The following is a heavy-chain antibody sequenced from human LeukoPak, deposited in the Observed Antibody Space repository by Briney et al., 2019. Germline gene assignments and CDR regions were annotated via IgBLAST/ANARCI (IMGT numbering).Heavy chain of an antibody. CDR3: ARADGDYVFDY. Sequence: PGGSLRLSCAASGFTFSSYEMNWVRQAPGKGLEWISYISTSGSTIYYTDSVKGRLTISRDNAKNSLYLQMNSLRVEDTAVYYCARADGDYVFDYWGQGTLVTVSS. CDR1: GFTFSSYE. D-gene: IGHD4-17*01. J-gene: IGHJ4*02. CDR2: ISTSGSTI. V-gene: IGHV3-48*03.